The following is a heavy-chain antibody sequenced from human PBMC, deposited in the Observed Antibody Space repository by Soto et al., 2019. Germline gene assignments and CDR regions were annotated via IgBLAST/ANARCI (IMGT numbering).Heavy chain of an antibody. D-gene: IGHD2-15*01. J-gene: IGHJ5*02. CDR2: IRSKAYGGTT. V-gene: IGHV3-49*04. CDR1: GFTFGDYA. CDR3: TRGIGWFDP. Sequence: PGWSLRLSCTASGFTFGDYAMSWVRQAPGKGLEWVGFIRSKAYGGTTEYAASVKGRFTISRDDSKSIAYLQMNSLKTEDTAVYYCTRGIGWFDPWGQGTLVTVSS.